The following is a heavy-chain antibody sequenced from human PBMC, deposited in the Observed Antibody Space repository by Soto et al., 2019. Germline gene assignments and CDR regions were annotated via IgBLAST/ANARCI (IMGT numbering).Heavy chain of an antibody. Sequence: GGSLRLSCAASGFTCSSYWMHWVRQAPGKGLVWVSRINSDGTDTIYAGSVKGRFTISRDNAKKTLYLQMNSLRAEDTAVYYCATLASIQLERYDYWGQGTLVTVSS. CDR3: ATLASIQLERYDY. J-gene: IGHJ4*02. V-gene: IGHV3-74*01. CDR1: GFTCSSYW. D-gene: IGHD1-1*01. CDR2: INSDGTDT.